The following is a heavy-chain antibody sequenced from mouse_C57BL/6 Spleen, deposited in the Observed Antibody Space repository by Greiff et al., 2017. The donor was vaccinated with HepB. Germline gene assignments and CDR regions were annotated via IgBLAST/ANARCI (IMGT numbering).Heavy chain of an antibody. J-gene: IGHJ4*01. D-gene: IGHD2-5*01. CDR2: INPNNGGT. Sequence: VQLQQSGPELVKPGASVKIPCKASGYTFTDYNMDWVKQSHGKSLEWIGDINPNNGGTIYNQKFKGKATLTVDKSSSTAYMELRSLTSEDTAVYYCARGSNGGYYYAMDYWGQGTSVTVSS. CDR3: ARGSNGGYYYAMDY. CDR1: GYTFTDYN. V-gene: IGHV1-18*01.